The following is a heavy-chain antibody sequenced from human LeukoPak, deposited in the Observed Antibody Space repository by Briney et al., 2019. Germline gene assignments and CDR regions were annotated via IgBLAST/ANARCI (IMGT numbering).Heavy chain of an antibody. D-gene: IGHD3-22*01. V-gene: IGHV1-69*01. CDR2: IIPIFGTA. CDR1: GGTFTSYA. Sequence: SVKVSCKASGGTFTSYAISWVRQGPGQGLEWMGGIIPIFGTANYAQKFQGRVTITADESTGTAYMELSSLRSEDTAVYYCARAGHNYDSSGNQYYFDYWGKGTLVTVAS. J-gene: IGHJ4*02. CDR3: ARAGHNYDSSGNQYYFDY.